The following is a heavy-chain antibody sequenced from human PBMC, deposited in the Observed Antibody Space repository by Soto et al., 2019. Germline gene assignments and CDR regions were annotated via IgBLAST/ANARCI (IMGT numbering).Heavy chain of an antibody. CDR1: RGSIQSSTHY. V-gene: IGHV4-39*01. J-gene: IGHJ3*02. CDR2: VYYNGSP. CDR3: ARQTYLTYFDI. D-gene: IGHD3-16*01. Sequence: QLQLQESGPGLVKPSETLSLTCTVSRGSIQSSTHYWGWIRQPPGKGLEWIGTVYYNGSPSFNPSLKSRLTLSADPSLTQFSLRLASVTAADTAVYYCARQTYLTYFDIWGQGTMVTVSS.